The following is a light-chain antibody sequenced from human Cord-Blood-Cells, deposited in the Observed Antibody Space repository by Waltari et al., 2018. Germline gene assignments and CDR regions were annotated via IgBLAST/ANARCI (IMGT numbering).Light chain of an antibody. Sequence: DIKMTQSPSSLSASLGDRVSITCQASQDIINYLNWYQQKPGKAPKLLIYDSSNLETGVPSRFSGSGSGTDFTFTISSLQTEDISTYYCQQYDNLPRTFGGGTKVEIK. J-gene: IGKJ4*01. V-gene: IGKV1-33*01. CDR2: DSS. CDR1: QDIINY. CDR3: QQYDNLPRT.